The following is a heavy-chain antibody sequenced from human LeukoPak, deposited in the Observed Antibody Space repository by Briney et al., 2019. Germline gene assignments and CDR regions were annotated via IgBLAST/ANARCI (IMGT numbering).Heavy chain of an antibody. Sequence: SETLSLTCTVSGASISSSNIYWGWIRQPPGKGLEWIGTIYYSGSTYYNPSLKSRVTIAVDTSKNQFSLKLSSVTAADTAVYYCARYVVTPYCFDYWGQGTLVTVSS. D-gene: IGHD2-15*01. CDR3: ARYVVTPYCFDY. CDR1: GASISSSNIY. CDR2: IYYSGST. V-gene: IGHV4-39*01. J-gene: IGHJ4*02.